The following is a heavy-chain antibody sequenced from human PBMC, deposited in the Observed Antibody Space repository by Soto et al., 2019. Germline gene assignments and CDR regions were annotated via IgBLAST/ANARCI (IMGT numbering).Heavy chain of an antibody. V-gene: IGHV1-69*06. CDR1: GGTFSSYA. CDR3: ATGGEYWTVTSFDY. D-gene: IGHD1-1*01. J-gene: IGHJ4*02. CDR2: IIPIFGTA. Sequence: GASVKVSCKASGGTFSSYAISWVRQAPGQGLEWMGGIIPIFGTANYAQKFQGRVTMTEDTSTDTAYMELSSLRSEDTAVYYCATGGEYWTVTSFDYWGQGTLVTVSS.